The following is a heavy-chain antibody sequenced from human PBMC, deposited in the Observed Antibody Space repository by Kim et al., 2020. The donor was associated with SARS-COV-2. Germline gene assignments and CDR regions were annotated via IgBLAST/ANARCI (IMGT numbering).Heavy chain of an antibody. Sequence: GGSLRLSCAASGFTFSSYGMHWVRQAPGKGLEWVAVIWYDGSNKYYADSVKGRFTISRDNSKNTLYLQMNSLRAEDTAVYYCARDGLGFGAQWWFDPWGQGTLVTVSS. CDR3: ARDGLGFGAQWWFDP. V-gene: IGHV3-33*01. CDR1: GFTFSSYG. D-gene: IGHD3-10*01. CDR2: IWYDGSNK. J-gene: IGHJ5*02.